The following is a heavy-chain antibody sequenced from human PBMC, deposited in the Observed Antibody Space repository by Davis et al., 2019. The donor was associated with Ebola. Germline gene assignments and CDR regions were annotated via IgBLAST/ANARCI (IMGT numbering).Heavy chain of an antibody. CDR2: ITGGGCST. CDR3: AKEGNFWGHFDY. Sequence: GESLKISCAASVFTFSSYAMSWVRPAPGKGLEWVSTITGGGCSTFYADSVKGRFTISRDNSKNTLYLQMNSLRAEDAAVYYCAKEGNFWGHFDYWGQGTPVTVSS. J-gene: IGHJ4*02. D-gene: IGHD4-23*01. V-gene: IGHV3-23*01. CDR1: VFTFSSYA.